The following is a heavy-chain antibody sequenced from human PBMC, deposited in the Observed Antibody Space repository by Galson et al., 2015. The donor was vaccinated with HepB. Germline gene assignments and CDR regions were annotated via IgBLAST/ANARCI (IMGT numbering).Heavy chain of an antibody. CDR1: GYTFTSYG. CDR2: ISAYNGNT. Sequence: SVKVSCKASGYTFTSYGISWVRQAPGQGLEWMGWISAYNGNTNYAQKLQGRVTMTTDTSTSTAYMELRSLRSDDTAVYYCARGPEYQLDDYYYYYGMDVWGQGTTVTASS. J-gene: IGHJ6*02. V-gene: IGHV1-18*01. CDR3: ARGPEYQLDDYYYYYGMDV. D-gene: IGHD2-2*01.